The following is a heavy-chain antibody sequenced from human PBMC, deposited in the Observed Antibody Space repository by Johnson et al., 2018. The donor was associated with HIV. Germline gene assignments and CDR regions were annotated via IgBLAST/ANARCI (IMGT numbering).Heavy chain of an antibody. V-gene: IGHV3-30*02. J-gene: IGHJ3*02. CDR1: GFSFSTYD. CDR2: IRYDGNNK. CDR3: AKSTQANILRESGPYGAFDI. D-gene: IGHD3-10*01. Sequence: QMQLVESGGGVVQPGGSLRLSCAASGFSFSTYDVHWVRQAPGKGLEWLAFIRYDGNNKFYADSVKGRFTISRDNAKNTLYVQMNSLRAEDTAVYYCAKSTQANILRESGPYGAFDIWGQGTMVTVSS.